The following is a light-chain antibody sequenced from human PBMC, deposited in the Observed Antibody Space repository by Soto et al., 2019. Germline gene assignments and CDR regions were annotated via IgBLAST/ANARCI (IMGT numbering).Light chain of an antibody. J-gene: IGKJ2*01. CDR2: AAS. CDR1: QSISSY. Sequence: DIQMTQSPSSLSASVGDRVTITCRASQSISSYLNWYQQKPGKAPKLMINAASRLQSGIPSRFSGSRSGTYFTLTISSLQPEDFATYYCQQSYSTPGYTFGQGTKVDIK. V-gene: IGKV1-39*01. CDR3: QQSYSTPGYT.